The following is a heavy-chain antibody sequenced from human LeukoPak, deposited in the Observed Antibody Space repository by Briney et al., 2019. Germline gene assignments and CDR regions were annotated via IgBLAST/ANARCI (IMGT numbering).Heavy chain of an antibody. D-gene: IGHD5-24*01. Sequence: GGSLRLSCAASGFTVSSNYMSWVRQAPGKGLEWVSVIYSGGNTYYAESVRGRFTVSRDNSKNTLYLQMNSLRAEDTAVYYCARGDGYNNDFDIWGQGTMVTVSS. CDR3: ARGDGYNNDFDI. CDR1: GFTVSSNY. J-gene: IGHJ3*02. V-gene: IGHV3-53*01. CDR2: IYSGGNT.